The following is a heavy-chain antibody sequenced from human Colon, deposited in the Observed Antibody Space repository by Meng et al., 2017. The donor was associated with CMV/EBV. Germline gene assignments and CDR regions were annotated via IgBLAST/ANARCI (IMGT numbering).Heavy chain of an antibody. CDR3: ATVDMTIAGGSGMALDN. CDR2: INPDGSVR. Sequence: FTFSRHWMHWARQVPGEGLVWVSSINPDGSVRRHADSVRGRFTISRDNAKNTLYLEMNSLRADDAAVYYCATVDMTIAGGSGMALDNWGQGALVTVSS. V-gene: IGHV3-74*01. CDR1: FTFSRHW. D-gene: IGHD6-13*01. J-gene: IGHJ4*02.